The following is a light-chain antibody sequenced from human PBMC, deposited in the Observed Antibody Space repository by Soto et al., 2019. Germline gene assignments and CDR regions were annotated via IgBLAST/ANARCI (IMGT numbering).Light chain of an antibody. CDR1: SSDVGGYNY. CDR3: CSYAGSLTYV. CDR2: DVS. Sequence: QSVLTQPRSVSGSPGQSVTISCTGTSSDVGGYNYVSWYQQHPGKAPKVVIYDVSKRPSGVPDRFSGSKSGNTASLTISGLQAEDEADYYCCSYAGSLTYVFGTGTKVTVL. J-gene: IGLJ1*01. V-gene: IGLV2-11*01.